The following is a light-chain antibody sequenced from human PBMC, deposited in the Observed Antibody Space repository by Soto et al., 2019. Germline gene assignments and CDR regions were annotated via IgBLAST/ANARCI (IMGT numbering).Light chain of an antibody. J-gene: IGKJ1*01. Sequence: EIVMTQSPATLSVSPGEGATLSFRASQSVSSNLAWYQQKPGQAPRLLIYGASTRATAIPARFGGSGSGTEFTLTISSLQSEDFAVYYCQNYNNSPPCTFGKGTKV. CDR2: GAS. V-gene: IGKV3-15*01. CDR1: QSVSSN. CDR3: QNYNNSPPCT.